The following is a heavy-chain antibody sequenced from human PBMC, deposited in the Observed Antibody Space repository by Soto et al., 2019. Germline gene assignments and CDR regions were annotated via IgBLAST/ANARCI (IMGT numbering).Heavy chain of an antibody. Sequence: QVQLVQSVAEVKKPGASVKVSCKASGYTFSTYYIHWVRQAPGQGLEWMGIINPSGGSTNYAQKFQGRVTMTRDTSTNTVYMELSSLRSEDTAVYYCASGRWDRLPGYWGQGTLVTVSS. CDR2: INPSGGST. D-gene: IGHD1-26*01. V-gene: IGHV1-46*01. J-gene: IGHJ4*02. CDR1: GYTFSTYY. CDR3: ASGRWDRLPGY.